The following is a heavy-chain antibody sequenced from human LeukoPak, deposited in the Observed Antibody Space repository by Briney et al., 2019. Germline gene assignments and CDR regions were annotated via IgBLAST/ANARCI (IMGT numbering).Heavy chain of an antibody. J-gene: IGHJ6*02. Sequence: SQTLSLTSTFPVGSISSGSYYWSWIRQPAGKGLGWIGRIYTSGSTNYNPSLKSPVTISVDTSKNQFSLKLSSVTAADTPVYYCAREVTFNYYYYGMDVCGQGTTVTVSS. CDR3: AREVTFNYYYYGMDV. V-gene: IGHV4-61*02. CDR1: VGSISSGSYY. CDR2: IYTSGST.